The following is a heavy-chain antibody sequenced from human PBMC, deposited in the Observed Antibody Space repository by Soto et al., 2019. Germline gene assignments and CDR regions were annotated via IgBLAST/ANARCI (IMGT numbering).Heavy chain of an antibody. V-gene: IGHV4-59*08. CDR2: IDNNGGT. D-gene: IGHD3-10*01. J-gene: IGHJ6*01. Sequence: QVQLQESGPGLVKPSETLSLTCTVSGDSVSSYKWSWIRQTPGKGLEWIGYIDNNGGTSYNPSLRSRVTMSVDTSTKQFSLGLNSVTAADTAVYYGVRQGFGALHGLVDVW. CDR3: VRQGFGALHGLVDV. CDR1: GDSVSSYK.